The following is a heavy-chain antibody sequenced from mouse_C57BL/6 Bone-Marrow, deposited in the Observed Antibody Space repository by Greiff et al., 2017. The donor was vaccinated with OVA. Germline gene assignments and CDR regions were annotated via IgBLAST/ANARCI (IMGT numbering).Heavy chain of an antibody. V-gene: IGHV1-9*01. CDR2: IFPGSGST. CDR3: ARSRYYGSSDRAY. D-gene: IGHD1-1*01. CDR1: GYTFTGYC. J-gene: IGHJ3*01. Sequence: VQLQESGAELMKPGASVKLSCKATGYTFTGYCMEWVKQRPGHGLEWIGEIFPGSGSTNYNEKFKGKATFTADTSSNTAYMQLSSLTTEDSAISYCARSRYYGSSDRAYWGQGPLVTVSA.